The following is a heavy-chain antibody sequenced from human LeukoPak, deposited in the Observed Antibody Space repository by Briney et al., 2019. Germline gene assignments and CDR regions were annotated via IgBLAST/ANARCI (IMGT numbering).Heavy chain of an antibody. Sequence: SQTLSPTCTVSGGSISSDSYFWSWIRQPAGKGLEWIGRIYTSGSTNYNPSLKSRVTISLDTSKNQFSLNLSSVTAADTAVYYCAVGPPFEYWGQGTLVTVSS. CDR2: IYTSGST. D-gene: IGHD1-26*01. CDR1: GGSISSDSYF. V-gene: IGHV4-61*02. J-gene: IGHJ4*02. CDR3: AVGPPFEY.